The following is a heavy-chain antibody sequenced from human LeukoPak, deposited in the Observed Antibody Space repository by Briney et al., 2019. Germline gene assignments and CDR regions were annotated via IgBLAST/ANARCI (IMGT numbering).Heavy chain of an antibody. J-gene: IGHJ4*02. D-gene: IGHD4-11*01. V-gene: IGHV3-21*01. CDR1: GFTFSSYS. Sequence: GGSLRLSCAASGFTFSSYSMNWVRQAPGKGLEWVSSISSSSSYIYYADSVKGRFTISRDNAKNSLYLQMNSLGAEDTAVYYCARDRSDYTPPFDYWGQGTLVTVSS. CDR3: ARDRSDYTPPFDY. CDR2: ISSSSSYI.